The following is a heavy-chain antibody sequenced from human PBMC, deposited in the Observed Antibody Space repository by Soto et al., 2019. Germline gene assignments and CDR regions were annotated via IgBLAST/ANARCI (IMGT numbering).Heavy chain of an antibody. V-gene: IGHV3-21*01. CDR1: GFSFSSYS. CDR3: AIDWDVAVVPAATNYPPYYGLDV. D-gene: IGHD2-2*01. J-gene: IGHJ6*02. CDR2: ISSSSTYI. Sequence: EVQLVESGGGLVQRGGSLRLSCAASGFSFSSYSINWVRQAPGKGLEWLSSISSSSTYIYYADSVRGRFTISRDNAKNSVFLKMNSLRAEDTAVYYCAIDWDVAVVPAATNYPPYYGLDVWGQGATVTVSS.